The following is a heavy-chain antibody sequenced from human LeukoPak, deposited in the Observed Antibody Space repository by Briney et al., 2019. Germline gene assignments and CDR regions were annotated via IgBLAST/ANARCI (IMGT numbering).Heavy chain of an antibody. CDR1: GDSISSYY. CDR2: IHYSGTT. V-gene: IGHV4-59*08. D-gene: IGHD6-13*01. J-gene: IGHJ3*02. Sequence: PSETLSLTCTVSGDSISSYYWSWIRQPPGKGLEWIANIHYSGTTNYSPSLKSRVTISIDTSKNQFSLRLSSVTATDTAVYYCVKAAPGPHDAFDIWGQGTMVTVSS. CDR3: VKAAPGPHDAFDI.